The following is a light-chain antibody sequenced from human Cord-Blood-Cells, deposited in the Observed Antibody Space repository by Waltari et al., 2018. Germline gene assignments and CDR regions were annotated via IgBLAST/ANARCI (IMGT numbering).Light chain of an antibody. CDR2: GAS. Sequence: EIVLTQSPGTLSLSPGERATLSCRASQRVSSIYLAWYQQKPGQAHRLLIYGASSRATGIPDRFSGSGSGTDFTLTISRLEPEDFAVYYCQQYGSSPMYTFGQGTKLEIK. V-gene: IGKV3-20*01. CDR3: QQYGSSPMYT. J-gene: IGKJ2*01. CDR1: QRVSSIY.